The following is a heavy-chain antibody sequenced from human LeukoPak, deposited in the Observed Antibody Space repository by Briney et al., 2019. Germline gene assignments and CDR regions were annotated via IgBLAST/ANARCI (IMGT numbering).Heavy chain of an antibody. Sequence: GGSLRLSCAASGFTFSSYGMHWVRQAPGKGLEWVAFIRYDGSNKYYADSVKGRFTISRDNSKNTLYLQMNSLRAEDTAVYYCAKDKELRYFDWLFDLDYWGQGTLVTVSS. CDR2: IRYDGSNK. D-gene: IGHD3-9*01. J-gene: IGHJ4*02. CDR3: AKDKELRYFDWLFDLDY. CDR1: GFTFSSYG. V-gene: IGHV3-30*02.